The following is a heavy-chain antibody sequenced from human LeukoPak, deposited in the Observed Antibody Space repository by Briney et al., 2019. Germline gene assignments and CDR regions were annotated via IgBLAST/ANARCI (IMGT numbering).Heavy chain of an antibody. J-gene: IGHJ3*02. CDR1: GFTFSDYY. D-gene: IGHD5-12*01. CDR2: ISSSGSTI. CDR3: ARPGLRDAFDI. Sequence: GGSLRLSCAAFGFTFSDYYMSWIRQAPWKGLEWVSYISSSGSTIYYADSVKGRFTISRDNAKNSLYLQMNSLRAEDTAVYYCARPGLRDAFDIWGQGTMVTVSS. V-gene: IGHV3-11*01.